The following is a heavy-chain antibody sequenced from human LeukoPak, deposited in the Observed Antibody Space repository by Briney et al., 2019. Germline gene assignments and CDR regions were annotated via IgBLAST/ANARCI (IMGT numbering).Heavy chain of an antibody. CDR1: GFTFSRYA. J-gene: IGHJ4*02. D-gene: IGHD4-17*01. CDR2: ISTSSSYI. CDR3: ASLYGDYASYFDY. Sequence: PGGSLRLSCAASGFTFSRYAMNWVRQAPGKGLEWVSSISTSSSYIYYADSVKGQFTISRDNAKNSLYLQMNSLRAEDMAVYYCASLYGDYASYFDYWGQGTLVTVSS. V-gene: IGHV3-21*01.